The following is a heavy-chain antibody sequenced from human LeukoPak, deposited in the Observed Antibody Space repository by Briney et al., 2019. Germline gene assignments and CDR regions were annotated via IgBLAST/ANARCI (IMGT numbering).Heavy chain of an antibody. J-gene: IGHJ4*02. CDR3: ARDGGDAAFDY. CDR1: GDSISSRNW. CDR2: IYHSGST. Sequence: SGTLSLTCAVSGDSISSRNWWSWVRQPPGKGLEWIGKIYHSGSTYYNPSLKSRVTISVDRSKNQFSLKLSSVTAADTAVYYCARDGGDAAFDYWGQGTLVTVSS. V-gene: IGHV4-4*02. D-gene: IGHD3-10*01.